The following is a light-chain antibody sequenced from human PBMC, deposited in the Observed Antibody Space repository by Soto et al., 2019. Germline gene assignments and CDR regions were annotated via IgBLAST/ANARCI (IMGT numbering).Light chain of an antibody. CDR1: QGISSY. J-gene: IGKJ4*01. V-gene: IGKV1-9*01. Sequence: DIQLTQSPSFLSASVGDRVTITCRASQGISSYLAWYQQKPGKVPKLLIYTTSILQSGVPSRFSGSGSGTEFTLTISSLQPEDFATYYCQQLNSFPLTFDGGTKVEIK. CDR3: QQLNSFPLT. CDR2: TTS.